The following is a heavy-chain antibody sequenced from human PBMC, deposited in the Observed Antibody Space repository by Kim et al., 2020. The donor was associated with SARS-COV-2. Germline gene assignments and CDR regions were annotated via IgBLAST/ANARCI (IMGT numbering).Heavy chain of an antibody. J-gene: IGHJ3*02. Sequence: GGSLRLSCAASGFTVSSNYMSWVRQAPGKGLEWVSVIYSGGSTYYADSVKGRFTISRHNSKNTLYLQMNSLRAEDTAVYYCASTDSGGSWRDAFDIWGQGTMVTVSS. D-gene: IGHD2-15*01. V-gene: IGHV3-53*04. CDR3: ASTDSGGSWRDAFDI. CDR2: IYSGGST. CDR1: GFTVSSNY.